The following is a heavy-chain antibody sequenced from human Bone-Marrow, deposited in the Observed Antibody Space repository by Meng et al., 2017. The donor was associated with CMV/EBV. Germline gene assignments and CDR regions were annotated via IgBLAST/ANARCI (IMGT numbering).Heavy chain of an antibody. J-gene: IGHJ5*02. CDR3: ASVIYHFQLPFRFDP. Sequence: GASLKISCAASGFTFSSYEMNWVRQAPGKGLEWVSSISSSSYIYYADSVKGRFTISRDNAKNSLYLQMNSLRAEDTAVYYCASVIYHFQLPFRFDPWGQGTLVTVSS. D-gene: IGHD2-2*01. CDR2: ISSSSYI. V-gene: IGHV3-21*01. CDR1: GFTFSSYE.